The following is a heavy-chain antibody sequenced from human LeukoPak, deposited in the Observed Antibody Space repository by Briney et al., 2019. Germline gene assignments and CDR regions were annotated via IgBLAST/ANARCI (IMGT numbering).Heavy chain of an antibody. J-gene: IGHJ3*02. Sequence: SVKVSCKASGGTFSSYAISWVRQAPGQGLEWMGWIIPIFGTANYAQKFQGRVTITADESTSTAYMELSSLRSEDTAVYYCARDYSSGYYLADAFDIWGQGTMVTVSS. CDR1: GGTFSSYA. CDR2: IIPIFGTA. D-gene: IGHD3-22*01. CDR3: ARDYSSGYYLADAFDI. V-gene: IGHV1-69*13.